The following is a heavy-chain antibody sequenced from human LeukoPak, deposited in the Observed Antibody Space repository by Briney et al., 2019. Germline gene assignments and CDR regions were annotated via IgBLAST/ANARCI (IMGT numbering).Heavy chain of an antibody. D-gene: IGHD1-26*01. CDR3: ARGGSYYNEAFDI. CDR2: ISSSSSTI. V-gene: IGHV3-48*01. Sequence: GGSLRLSCAASEFTFSSYSMNWVRQAPGKGLEWVSYISSSSSTICYADSVKGRFSISRDYAKNSLYLQMNSLRAEDTVVYYCARGGSYYNEAFDIWGQGTMVTVSS. CDR1: EFTFSSYS. J-gene: IGHJ3*02.